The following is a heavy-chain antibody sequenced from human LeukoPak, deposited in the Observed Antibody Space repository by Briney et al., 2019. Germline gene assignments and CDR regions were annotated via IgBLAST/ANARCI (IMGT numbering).Heavy chain of an antibody. D-gene: IGHD3-10*01. Sequence: HAGGSLRLSCAPSGFTFSRYGMHWVRQAPGKGLEWVAFIRYDGSNKYYADSVKGRFTISRDNSKNTLYLQMKSLRAEDTAVYYCAKDGETYYYGSGNYFDYWGQGTLVTVSS. CDR3: AKDGETYYYGSGNYFDY. V-gene: IGHV3-30*02. CDR1: GFTFSRYG. J-gene: IGHJ4*02. CDR2: IRYDGSNK.